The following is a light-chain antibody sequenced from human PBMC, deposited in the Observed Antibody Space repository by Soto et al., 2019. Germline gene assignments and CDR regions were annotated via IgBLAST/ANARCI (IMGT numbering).Light chain of an antibody. CDR3: SSYTRSRTSSV. V-gene: IGLV2-14*01. CDR1: SSHVGGYNY. Sequence: QFLLTQPACVSGSPGQSVPISCTGTSSHVGGYNYVSWYQQHPRKAPKHMIYEFSNRPSRVFNRFSGSKDGNTASLTISGLQAEDEADYYCSSYTRSRTSSVFGTGTKVTVL. CDR2: EFS. J-gene: IGLJ1*01.